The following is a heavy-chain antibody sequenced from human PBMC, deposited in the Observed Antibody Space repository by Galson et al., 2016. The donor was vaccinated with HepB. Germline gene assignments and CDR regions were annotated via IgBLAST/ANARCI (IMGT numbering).Heavy chain of an antibody. Sequence: SLRLSCAAFGFSFSRYEMNWVRQAPGKGLKWVSYISSSGNAIHYADSVQGRFTISRDNTKNSLSLQMNSLRVEDTADYYCARSYTSCYPGLDCDYYYGMDVWGQGTTVTVSS. J-gene: IGHJ6*02. CDR2: ISSSGNAI. V-gene: IGHV3-48*03. CDR1: GFSFSRYE. D-gene: IGHD2-2*01. CDR3: ARSYTSCYPGLDCDYYYGMDV.